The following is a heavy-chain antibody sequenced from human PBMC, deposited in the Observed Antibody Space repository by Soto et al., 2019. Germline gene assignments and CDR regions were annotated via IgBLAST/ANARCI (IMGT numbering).Heavy chain of an antibody. Sequence: SETLSLTCTVSGGSISSYYWSWIRQPPGKGLEWIGYIYYSGSTNYNPSLKSRVTISVDTSKNQFSLKLSSVTAADTAVYYCAREYDDFWSGYYWFDPWGQGTLVTVSS. V-gene: IGHV4-59*01. CDR1: GGSISSYY. J-gene: IGHJ5*02. CDR2: IYYSGST. CDR3: AREYDDFWSGYYWFDP. D-gene: IGHD3-3*01.